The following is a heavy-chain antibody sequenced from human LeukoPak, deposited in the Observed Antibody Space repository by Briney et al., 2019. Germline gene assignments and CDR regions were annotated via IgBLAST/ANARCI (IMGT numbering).Heavy chain of an antibody. D-gene: IGHD6-19*01. CDR1: GVSISSSNSY. J-gene: IGHJ3*02. V-gene: IGHV4-39*07. CDR2: IYHSGST. CDR3: ARVGAVAAPSAAFDI. Sequence: SETLSLTRSVSGVSISSSNSYWGWIRQPPGTGLEWIGSIYHSGSTYYNPSLKSRVTISVDTSKNQFSLKLSSVTAADTAVYYCARVGAVAAPSAAFDIWGQGTMVTVSS.